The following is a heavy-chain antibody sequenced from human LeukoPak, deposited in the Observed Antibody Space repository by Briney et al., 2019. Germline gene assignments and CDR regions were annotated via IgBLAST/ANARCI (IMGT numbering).Heavy chain of an antibody. CDR1: GYTFTSYG. J-gene: IGHJ4*02. Sequence: ASVKVSCKASGYTFTSYGISWVRQAPGQGLEWMGWISAYNGNTNYAQKLQGRVTMTTDTSTSTAYMELRSLRSDDTAVYYCARDRRGTYSNTPGEDYWGQGTLVTVSS. D-gene: IGHD6-13*01. CDR3: ARDRRGTYSNTPGEDY. V-gene: IGHV1-18*01. CDR2: ISAYNGNT.